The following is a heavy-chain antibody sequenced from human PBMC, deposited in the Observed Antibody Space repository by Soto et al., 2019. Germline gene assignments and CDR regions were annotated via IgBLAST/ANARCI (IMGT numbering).Heavy chain of an antibody. J-gene: IGHJ6*03. CDR3: ARDARYYYMDV. CDR2: INNDGSST. V-gene: IGHV3-74*01. CDR1: GFTFSSYW. D-gene: IGHD6-6*01. Sequence: EVQLVESGGGLVQPGGSLRLSWSASGFTFSSYWMHWVRQAPGKGLVWVSHINNDGSSTLYADSVRGRFTISRDNAKNSLYLEMNGLRAEDTDVYFCARDARYYYMDVWGKGTTVTVYS.